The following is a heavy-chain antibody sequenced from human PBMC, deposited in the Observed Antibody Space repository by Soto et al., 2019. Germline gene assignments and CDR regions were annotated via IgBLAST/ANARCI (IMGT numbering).Heavy chain of an antibody. Sequence: QVQLVQSGAEVKKPGSSVKVSCKASGGTFSSYAISWVRQAPGQGLEWMGGIIPIFGTANYAQKVQGRVTXPXXXSXXTAYMELSSLRSEDTAVYYCATYPRGRGYYYGMDVWGQGTTVTVSS. CDR2: IIPIFGTA. D-gene: IGHD1-26*01. CDR1: GGTFSSYA. J-gene: IGHJ6*02. CDR3: ATYPRGRGYYYGMDV. V-gene: IGHV1-69*05.